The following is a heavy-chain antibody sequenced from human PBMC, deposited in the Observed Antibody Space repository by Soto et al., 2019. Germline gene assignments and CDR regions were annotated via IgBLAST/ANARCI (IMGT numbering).Heavy chain of an antibody. CDR1: GFTFSSYS. CDR2: ISSSSSYI. Sequence: EVQLVESGGGLVKPGGSLRLSCAASGFTFSSYSMNWVRQAPGKGLEWVSSISSSSSYIYYADSVKGRFTISRDNAKNSLYLQMNTLRAGDTAVYYCARGAGYYLDYWGQGTLVTLSS. CDR3: ARGAGYYLDY. V-gene: IGHV3-21*01. D-gene: IGHD1-26*01. J-gene: IGHJ4*02.